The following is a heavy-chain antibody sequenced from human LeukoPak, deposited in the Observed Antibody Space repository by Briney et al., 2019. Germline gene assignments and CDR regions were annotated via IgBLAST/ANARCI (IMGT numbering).Heavy chain of an antibody. D-gene: IGHD2-21*01. CDR3: ARGSDSYSVFDH. V-gene: IGHV1-69*06. CDR1: GGTFSSYA. Sequence: ASVKVSCKASGGTFSSYAISWVRQAPGQGLEWMGGIIPIFETVNYAQKFQGRVTITADKSTTTAYMQLFGLTPDDTAVYYCARGSDSYSVFDHWGQGTLVTVSS. CDR2: IIPIFETV. J-gene: IGHJ4*02.